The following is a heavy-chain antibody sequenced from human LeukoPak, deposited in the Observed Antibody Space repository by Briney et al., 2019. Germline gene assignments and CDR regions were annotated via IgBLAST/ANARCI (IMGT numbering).Heavy chain of an antibody. D-gene: IGHD2-2*01. CDR1: GFTFSSYS. CDR3: ASAPYCSSTSCYWGALSGSYDY. CDR2: ISSSSSYI. Sequence: PGGSLRLSCAASGFTFSSYSMNWVRQAPGKGLEWVSSISSSSSYIYYADSVKGRFTISRDNAKNSLYLQMNSLRAEDTAVYYCASAPYCSSTSCYWGALSGSYDYWGQGTLVTVSS. V-gene: IGHV3-21*01. J-gene: IGHJ4*02.